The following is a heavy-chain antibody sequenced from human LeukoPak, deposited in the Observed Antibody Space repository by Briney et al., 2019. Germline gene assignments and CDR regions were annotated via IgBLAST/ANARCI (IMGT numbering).Heavy chain of an antibody. J-gene: IGHJ6*03. V-gene: IGHV1-46*01. CDR2: INPGGDNT. Sequence: ASVKVSCKASGYTFTNYYIHWVRQAPGQGLEWMGLINPGGDNTNYAQNFQGRVTMTRDTSASTVYMELSSLRSEDTAIYYCARGGLRVMVYRLYYMDVWGKGTTVTVSS. CDR1: GYTFTNYY. CDR3: ARGGLRVMVYRLYYMDV. D-gene: IGHD2-8*01.